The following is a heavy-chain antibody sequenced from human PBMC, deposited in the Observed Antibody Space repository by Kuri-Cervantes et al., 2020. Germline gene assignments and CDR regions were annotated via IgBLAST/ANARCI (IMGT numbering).Heavy chain of an antibody. D-gene: IGHD6-13*01. J-gene: IGHJ3*02. V-gene: IGHV1-69*05. CDR2: IIPIFGTA. CDR3: ARVSSSWYPQTDDAFDI. Sequence: SVKVSCKASGGTFSSYAISWVRQAPGQGLEWMGGIIPIFGTANYAQKFQGRVTITTDESTSTAYMELSSLRSEDTAVYYCARVSSSWYPQTDDAFDIWGQGTMVTVSS. CDR1: GGTFSSYA.